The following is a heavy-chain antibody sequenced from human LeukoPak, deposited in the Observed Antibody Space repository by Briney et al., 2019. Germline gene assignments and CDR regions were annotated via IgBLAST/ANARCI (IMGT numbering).Heavy chain of an antibody. D-gene: IGHD2-2*02. J-gene: IGHJ5*02. CDR1: GFTFNSSA. V-gene: IGHV3-23*01. CDR2: ISGRGGST. CDR3: AKHYQLLYGWFDP. Sequence: GGSLRLSCAAAGFTFNSSAMSWVRQAPGKGLEWVSAISGRGGSTYYAGSVKGRFTISRDNSKNTLYLQMNSLRAEDTAVYYCAKHYQLLYGWFDPWGQGTLVTVSS.